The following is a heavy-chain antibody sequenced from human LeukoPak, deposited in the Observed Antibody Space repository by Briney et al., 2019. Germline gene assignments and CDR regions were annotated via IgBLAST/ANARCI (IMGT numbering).Heavy chain of an antibody. D-gene: IGHD4-23*01. V-gene: IGHV5-51*01. J-gene: IGHJ4*02. CDR3: ARRLDYGGNSHGY. CDR1: GYRFNSYW. CDR2: IYPGDSDT. Sequence: REALKMSCKGSGYRFNSYWIGWVPHKSRKGLEWIGIIYPGDSDTRYSPSLQGQVTISADKSISTAYLQWSSLKASDTAIYYCARRLDYGGNSHGYWGQGTLVTVPS.